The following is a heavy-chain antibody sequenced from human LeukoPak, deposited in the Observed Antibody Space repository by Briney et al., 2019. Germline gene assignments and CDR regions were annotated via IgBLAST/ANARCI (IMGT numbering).Heavy chain of an antibody. V-gene: IGHV3-7*01. J-gene: IGHJ4*02. CDR3: ARETDKAMVPPFDY. CDR1: GFTFSSYW. Sequence: GGSLRLSCAASGFTFSSYWMSWVRQAPGKGREWVANIKQDGSEKYYVDSVKGRFTISRDNAKNSLYLQMNSLRAEDTAVYYCARETDKAMVPPFDYWGQGTLVTVSS. D-gene: IGHD5-18*01. CDR2: IKQDGSEK.